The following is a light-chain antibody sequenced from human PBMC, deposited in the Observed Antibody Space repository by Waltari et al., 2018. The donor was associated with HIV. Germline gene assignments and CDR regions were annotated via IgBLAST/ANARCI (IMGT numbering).Light chain of an antibody. V-gene: IGLV10-54*01. J-gene: IGLJ2*01. CDR3: SAWDSSLTGWI. CDR1: SDNVGHQG. Sequence: AGLSQPPSLSTGLGQTATLTCTGNSDNVGHQGAVWLQHHQRLPPRLLSHRNNTRPAGVSDRLSTARSGNTAFLTIRGLRSEDEADYFCSAWDSSLTGWIFGGGTQLAVL. CDR2: RNN.